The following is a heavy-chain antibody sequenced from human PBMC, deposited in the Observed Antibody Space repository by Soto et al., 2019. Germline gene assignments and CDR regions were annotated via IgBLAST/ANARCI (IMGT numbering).Heavy chain of an antibody. CDR2: INHGGST. V-gene: IGHV4-34*01. J-gene: IGHJ5*02. D-gene: IGHD1-7*01. Sequence: QVQLQQWGAGLLKPSETLSLTCAVYGGSFSDYCWTWIRQPPGKGLEWIGEINHGGSTNYHPSLKSRVTISVDTSKNHFALQLSCVSAADTSVYYCSRGRPRYSGTGTPGRWFDPWSQGTLVAVSS. CDR1: GGSFSDYC. CDR3: SRGRPRYSGTGTPGRWFDP.